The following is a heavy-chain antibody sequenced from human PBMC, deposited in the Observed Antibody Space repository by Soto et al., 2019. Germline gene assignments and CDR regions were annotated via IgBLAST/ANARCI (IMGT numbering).Heavy chain of an antibody. V-gene: IGHV3-21*01. CDR1: GFTFSLCY. Sequence: LGGSLRVSFSTSGFTFSLCYMNWFRQAPGKGLEWVSFISSSASYMYYADSVKGRFTISRDNSKKSLYLQMNSLRADDTAVYYCARECVDTVTSITIPFDYWGQGALVTVSS. J-gene: IGHJ4*02. CDR3: ARECVDTVTSITIPFDY. CDR2: ISSSASYM. D-gene: IGHD5-12*01.